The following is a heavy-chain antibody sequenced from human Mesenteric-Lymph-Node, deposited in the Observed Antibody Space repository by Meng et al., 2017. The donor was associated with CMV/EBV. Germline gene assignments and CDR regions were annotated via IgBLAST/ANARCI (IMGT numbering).Heavy chain of an antibody. CDR1: GFTFSSYS. Sequence: GESLKISCAASGFTFSSYSMNWVRQAPGKGLEWVSYISSSSRTIYYADSVKGRFTISRDNAKNSLYLQMNSLRAEDTAVYYCARRRSGSYRFDPWGQGTLVTVSS. D-gene: IGHD3-10*01. CDR3: ARRRSGSYRFDP. J-gene: IGHJ5*02. V-gene: IGHV3-48*04. CDR2: ISSSSRTI.